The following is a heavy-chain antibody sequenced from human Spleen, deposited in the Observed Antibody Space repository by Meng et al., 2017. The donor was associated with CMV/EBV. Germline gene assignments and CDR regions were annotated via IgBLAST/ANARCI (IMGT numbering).Heavy chain of an antibody. CDR3: ASPRRVARANDAFDI. CDR2: IYYSWST. Sequence: SETLSLTCTVSGGSISSYYCSWIRQPPGKGLEWIGYIYYSWSTNYNPSLKSQVTISLDTSKNQFSLKLSSLTAADTAVYYCASPRRVARANDAFDIWGQGTMVTVSS. J-gene: IGHJ3*02. D-gene: IGHD2-21*01. V-gene: IGHV4-59*12. CDR1: GGSISSYY.